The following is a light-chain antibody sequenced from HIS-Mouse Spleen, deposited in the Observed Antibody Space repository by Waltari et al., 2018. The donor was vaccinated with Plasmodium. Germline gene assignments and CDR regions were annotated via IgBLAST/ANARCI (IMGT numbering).Light chain of an antibody. V-gene: IGLV3-10*01. CDR1: ALPKKY. Sequence: SYELTKPPPVSVSPGQTARITCTGDALPKKYAYWSQQKSGRAPVLVIYEDSKRPSGIPERFSGSSAGTMATLTISGAQVEDEADYYCYSTDSSGNHRVFGGGTKLTVL. CDR2: EDS. CDR3: YSTDSSGNHRV. J-gene: IGLJ3*02.